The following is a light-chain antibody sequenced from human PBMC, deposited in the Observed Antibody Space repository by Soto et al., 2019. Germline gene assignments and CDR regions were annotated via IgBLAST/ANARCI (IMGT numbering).Light chain of an antibody. CDR2: GAS. CDR3: QQYNIWPYI. Sequence: IVLTQSPASLSVSPGERATLSCRATHSVRSDLAWYQQKPGQAPRPLIYGASTRATDIPARFSGSGSGTEFTLTISSLQSEDSAIYYCQQYNIWPYIVGQGTKLEIK. V-gene: IGKV3-15*01. CDR1: HSVRSD. J-gene: IGKJ2*01.